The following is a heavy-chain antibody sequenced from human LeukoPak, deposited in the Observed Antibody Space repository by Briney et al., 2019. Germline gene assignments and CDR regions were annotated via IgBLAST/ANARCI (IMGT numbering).Heavy chain of an antibody. CDR3: AKPRRAGTIYSDAFDI. CDR2: ITGGGGVT. Sequence: PGGSLRLSCAASGFTFSTYAMTWVRQAPGKGLEWVSTITGGGGVTYYADSVKGRFTISRDDSKNTLYLHMNSLRVEDTAVFYCAKPRRAGTIYSDAFDIWGQGTVVTVSS. CDR1: GFTFSTYA. D-gene: IGHD4-17*01. V-gene: IGHV3-23*01. J-gene: IGHJ3*02.